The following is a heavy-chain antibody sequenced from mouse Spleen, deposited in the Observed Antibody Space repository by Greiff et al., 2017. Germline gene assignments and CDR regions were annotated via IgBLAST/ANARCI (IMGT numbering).Heavy chain of an antibody. D-gene: IGHD2-1*01. CDR1: GYTFTDYY. V-gene: IGHV1-19*01. CDR3: ARRAGNYAFDY. CDR2: INPYNGGT. J-gene: IGHJ2*01. Sequence: VQLQQSGPVLVKPGASVKMSCKASGYTFTDYYMNWVKQSHGKSLEWIGVINPYNGGTSYNQKFKGKATLTVDKSSSTAYMELNSLTSEDSAVYYCARRAGNYAFDYWGQGTTLTVSS.